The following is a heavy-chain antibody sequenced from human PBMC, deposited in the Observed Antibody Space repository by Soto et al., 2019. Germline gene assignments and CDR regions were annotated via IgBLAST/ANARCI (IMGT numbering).Heavy chain of an antibody. V-gene: IGHV4-38-2*01. J-gene: IGHJ3*02. CDR2: IYHTGNT. CDR3: ARKGRGGGIVATNGAFDI. D-gene: IGHD5-12*01. CDR1: GYSISRGFY. Sequence: SETLSLTCAVSGYSISRGFYWGWIRQSPGKGLEWIGSIYHTGNTYYNASLRSRVTISVDTSKNQFSLKLSSVTAADTAVYYCARKGRGGGIVATNGAFDIWGQGTMVTVSS.